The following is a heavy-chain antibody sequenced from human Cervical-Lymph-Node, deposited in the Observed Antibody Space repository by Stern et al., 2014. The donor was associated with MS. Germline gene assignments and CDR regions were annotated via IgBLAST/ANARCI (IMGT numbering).Heavy chain of an antibody. V-gene: IGHV5-51*01. CDR1: GYTFTSYW. Sequence: EVQLVQSGPEVKRPGESLKISCQASGYTFTSYWIGWVRQMPGKGLEWIAIIFPGGSDIRSSPASQAQVPISADKSSSTAYLQWNNLKASDTAIYYCARQRYFDYWGQGTLVTVSS. J-gene: IGHJ4*02. CDR3: ARQRYFDY. CDR2: IFPGGSDI.